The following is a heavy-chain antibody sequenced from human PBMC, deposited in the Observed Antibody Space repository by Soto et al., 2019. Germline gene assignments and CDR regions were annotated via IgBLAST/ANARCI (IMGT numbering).Heavy chain of an antibody. Sequence: EVPLLESGGGLVQPGGSLRLSCAASGFTFSSYAMSWVRQAPGKGLEWVSVISGSGDSTYYADSVKGRFTISRDNSKNTLYLQMNSLRAEDTAVYYCARRGSGSYYDYWGQGTLVTVSS. J-gene: IGHJ4*02. CDR3: ARRGSGSYYDY. D-gene: IGHD1-26*01. CDR2: ISGSGDST. V-gene: IGHV3-23*01. CDR1: GFTFSSYA.